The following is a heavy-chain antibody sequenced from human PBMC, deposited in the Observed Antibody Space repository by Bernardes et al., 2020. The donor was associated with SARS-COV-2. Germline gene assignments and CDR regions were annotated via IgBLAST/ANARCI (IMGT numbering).Heavy chain of an antibody. CDR1: GFTFSNHL. CDR3: ARIDEVTGRDY. Sequence: GWSLRLSCAASGFTFSNHLFSWFRQAPGKGLEWVSSISGAGMYIYYGDSVRGRFTTSRDNARNLLYLQMSSLRAEDTAVYYCARIDEVTGRDYWGQGTLVTVSS. J-gene: IGHJ4*02. V-gene: IGHV3-21*01. CDR2: ISGAGMYI. D-gene: IGHD6-19*01.